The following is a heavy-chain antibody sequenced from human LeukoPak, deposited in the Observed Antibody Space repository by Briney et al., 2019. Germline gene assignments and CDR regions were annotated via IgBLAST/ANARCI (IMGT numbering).Heavy chain of an antibody. D-gene: IGHD3-22*01. V-gene: IGHV3-53*01. CDR1: GLTVSSNY. Sequence: GGSLRLSCAASGLTVSSNYMSWVRQAPGKGLEWVSVIYSGGSTYYADSVKGRFTISRDNSKNTLFLQMNSLRGEDTAVYYCARDSRYYDSSGFSYPGWFDPWGQGTLVTVSS. J-gene: IGHJ5*02. CDR3: ARDSRYYDSSGFSYPGWFDP. CDR2: IYSGGST.